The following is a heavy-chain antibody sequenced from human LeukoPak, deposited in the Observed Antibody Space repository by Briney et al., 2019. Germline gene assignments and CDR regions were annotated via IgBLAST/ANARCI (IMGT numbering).Heavy chain of an antibody. Sequence: GGSLRLSCAASGLTVSSNYMSWVRQAPGKGLEWVSAIYSGGDTYYADSVKGSFTISRDNSKNTLYLQMNNLRADDTAVYYCARGGRSGVNGWFDPWGQGTLVTVSS. CDR1: GLTVSSNY. D-gene: IGHD2-8*01. CDR2: IYSGGDT. CDR3: ARGGRSGVNGWFDP. V-gene: IGHV3-66*01. J-gene: IGHJ5*02.